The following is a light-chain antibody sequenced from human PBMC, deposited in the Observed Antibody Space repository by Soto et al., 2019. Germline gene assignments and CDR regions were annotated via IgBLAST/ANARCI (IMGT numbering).Light chain of an antibody. CDR2: KAS. V-gene: IGKV1-5*03. CDR3: QQTNNFPLT. Sequence: DIAMKQSPSTLCATVGYRFTIACGASENIGVWLAWYQQKPGKAPKLLIYKASSLESGVPSRFSGSGSETDFTLTISSLQPEDSATYYCQQTNNFPLTFGGGTKVDI. J-gene: IGKJ4*01. CDR1: ENIGVW.